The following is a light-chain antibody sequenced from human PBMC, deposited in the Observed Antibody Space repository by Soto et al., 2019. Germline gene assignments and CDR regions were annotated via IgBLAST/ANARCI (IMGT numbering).Light chain of an antibody. CDR1: SSNIGSNT. CDR3: AAWDDSLNGVV. Sequence: QSVLTQPPSASGTPGQRVIISCSGSSSNIGSNTVNWYQQLPGAAPKLLIYSSDQRPSGVADRFSGSKSGTSASLAISGLQSEDEADYYCAAWDDSLNGVVFGGGTKLTVL. CDR2: SSD. J-gene: IGLJ3*02. V-gene: IGLV1-44*01.